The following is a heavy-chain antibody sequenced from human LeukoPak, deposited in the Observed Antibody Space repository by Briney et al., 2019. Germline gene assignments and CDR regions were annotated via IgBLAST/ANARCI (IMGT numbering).Heavy chain of an antibody. CDR3: ARYCSSTSCYLAHAFDI. CDR1: GFTFSSYS. D-gene: IGHD2-2*01. Sequence: GGSLRLSCAASGFTFSSYSMNWVRQAPGQGLEWVSYIISSATTKYYADSVKGRFTISRDNAKNSLYLQMNSLGDEDTAVYYCARYCSSTSCYLAHAFDIWGQGTMVTVSS. J-gene: IGHJ3*02. V-gene: IGHV3-48*02. CDR2: IISSATTK.